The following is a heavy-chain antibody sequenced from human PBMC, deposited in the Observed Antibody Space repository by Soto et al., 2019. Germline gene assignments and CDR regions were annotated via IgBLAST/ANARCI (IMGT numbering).Heavy chain of an antibody. CDR3: TRGGQLFAGNYFDY. CDR1: GCTFTSYG. V-gene: IGHV1-18*01. Sequence: QVQLVQSGAEVKKPGASVKVSCKASGCTFTSYGISWVRQAPGQGLEWMGWISNYNGDTNYAQKLQGRVTMTTDTSTSTAYMELRNLKSDDTAVYYCTRGGQLFAGNYFDYWGQGTLVTVSS. J-gene: IGHJ4*02. CDR2: ISNYNGDT. D-gene: IGHD3-10*02.